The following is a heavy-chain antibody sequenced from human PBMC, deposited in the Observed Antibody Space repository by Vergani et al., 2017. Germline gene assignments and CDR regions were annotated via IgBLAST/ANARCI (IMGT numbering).Heavy chain of an antibody. V-gene: IGHV3-23*01. D-gene: IGHD2-21*01. CDR1: GFTFTAHG. CDR2: ISGQNFRT. CDR3: ADLYGGDGFSPF. Sequence: EVQLLESGGGLVQPGGSLRLSCVASGFTFTAHGLNWVRQAPGKGLGWVSGISGQNFRTHYADSVKGRFTISRDDSKNTVYLQINSLRAEDTAFYYCADLYGGDGFSPFWGQGTLVTVSS. J-gene: IGHJ4*02.